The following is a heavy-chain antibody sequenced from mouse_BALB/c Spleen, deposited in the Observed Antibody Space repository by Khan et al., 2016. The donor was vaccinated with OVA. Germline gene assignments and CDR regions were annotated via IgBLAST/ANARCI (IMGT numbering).Heavy chain of an antibody. J-gene: IGHJ3*01. CDR2: ISCYNGST. Sequence: LVKTGASVKISCKASGYSFTGYYMHWVKQSHGKSLEWIGYISCYNGSTTYNQKFKGKATFTVDTSSSTVYMQFNSLTSEDSAVYYFARSDYYGSNSFAYWGQGTLVTVSA. CDR3: ARSDYYGSNSFAY. V-gene: IGHV1S34*01. CDR1: GYSFTGYY. D-gene: IGHD1-1*01.